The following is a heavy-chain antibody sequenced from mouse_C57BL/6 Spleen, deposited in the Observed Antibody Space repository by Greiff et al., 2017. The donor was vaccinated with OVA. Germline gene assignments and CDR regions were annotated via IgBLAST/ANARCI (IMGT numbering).Heavy chain of an antibody. Sequence: VQLQQSGPELVKPGASVKISCKASGYTFTDYYMNWVKQSHGKSLEWIGDINPNNGGTSYNQKFKGKATLTVDKSSSTAYMELRSLTSEDSAVYYCARMGDGYYSNPMDYWGQGTSVTVSS. CDR1: GYTFTDYY. V-gene: IGHV1-26*01. D-gene: IGHD2-5*01. J-gene: IGHJ4*01. CDR2: INPNNGGT. CDR3: ARMGDGYYSNPMDY.